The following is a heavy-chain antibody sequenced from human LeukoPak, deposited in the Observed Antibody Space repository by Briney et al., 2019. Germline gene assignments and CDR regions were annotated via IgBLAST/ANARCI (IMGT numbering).Heavy chain of an antibody. CDR2: ISPIFSTA. Sequence: GSSVRLSCKASGGTFSSYVISWGPQAPGQGLEWMGRISPIFSTATYPQTFHGRVTITTEESTTKSYMELSSLRSEDTAVYYCARGRDSSGWYIFYDAFDIWGQGTMVTVSS. V-gene: IGHV1-69*05. CDR3: ARGRDSSGWYIFYDAFDI. D-gene: IGHD6-19*01. J-gene: IGHJ3*02. CDR1: GGTFSSYV.